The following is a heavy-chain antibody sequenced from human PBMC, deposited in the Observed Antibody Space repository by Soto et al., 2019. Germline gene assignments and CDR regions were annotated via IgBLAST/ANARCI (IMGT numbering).Heavy chain of an antibody. D-gene: IGHD5-12*01. CDR3: AREGEMATIGDAFDI. Sequence: GGSLRLSCAASGFTFSSYWMHWVRQAPGKGLVWVSRINSDGSSTSYADSVKGRFTISRDNAKNTLYLQMNSLRAEDTAVYYCAREGEMATIGDAFDIWGQGTMVTVSS. CDR1: GFTFSSYW. J-gene: IGHJ3*02. V-gene: IGHV3-74*01. CDR2: INSDGSST.